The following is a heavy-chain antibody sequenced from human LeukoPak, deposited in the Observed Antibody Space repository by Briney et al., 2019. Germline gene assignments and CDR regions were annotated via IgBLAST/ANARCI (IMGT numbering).Heavy chain of an antibody. CDR2: INRGGSEK. CDR3: ARDLSGGFYGSGSSFDY. J-gene: IGHJ4*02. CDR1: GFTFSSHW. Sequence: GSLRLSCAASGFTFSSHWLSWVRQAPGKGLEWVANINRGGSEKYYVDSVKGRFTISRDNAKNSLYLEMNSLRAEDTAVYYCARDLSGGFYGSGSSFDYWGQGSLATVSS. D-gene: IGHD3-10*01. V-gene: IGHV3-7*01.